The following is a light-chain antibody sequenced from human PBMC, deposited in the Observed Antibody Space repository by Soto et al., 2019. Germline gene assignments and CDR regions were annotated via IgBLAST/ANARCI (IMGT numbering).Light chain of an antibody. CDR1: QSVSSN. V-gene: IGKV3-15*01. CDR2: GAS. Sequence: TQSPATLSVSPGERATLSCRASQSVSSNLAWYQQKPGQAPRLLIYGASTRATGIPARFSGSGSGTEFTLTISSLQSEDFAVYYCQQYNNWPVTFGPGTKVDIK. CDR3: QQYNNWPVT. J-gene: IGKJ3*01.